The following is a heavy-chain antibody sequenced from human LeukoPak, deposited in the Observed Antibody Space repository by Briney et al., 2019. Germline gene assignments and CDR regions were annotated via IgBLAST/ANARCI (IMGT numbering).Heavy chain of an antibody. V-gene: IGHV4-59*01. CDR3: ARVQESQIDYYFDY. Sequence: AETLSLTCTVSGGSISSYYWSWLRQPLGKGLEWIGYIYYSRSTNYNPSLKSRVTISVDTSKNQFSLKLSSVTAADTAVYYCARVQESQIDYYFDYWGQGTLVTVST. CDR1: GGSISSYY. D-gene: IGHD3-9*01. J-gene: IGHJ4*02. CDR2: IYYSRST.